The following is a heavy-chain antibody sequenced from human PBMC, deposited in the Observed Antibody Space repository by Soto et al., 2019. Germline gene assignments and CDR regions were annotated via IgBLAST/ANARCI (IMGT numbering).Heavy chain of an antibody. Sequence: LTCAVYGGSFSGYYWTWIRQPPGEGLEWIEEINHSGSTYYNPSLKSRVTISVDTSKNQFSLKLSSVTAADTAVYFCTRGLRKLGSCCVYCYAEDHDLHDPSGRRALVTV. CDR3: TRGLRKLGSCCVYCYAEDHDLHDP. CDR2: INHSGST. CDR1: GGSFSGYY. V-gene: IGHV4-34*01. D-gene: IGHD3-16*01. J-gene: IGHJ5*02.